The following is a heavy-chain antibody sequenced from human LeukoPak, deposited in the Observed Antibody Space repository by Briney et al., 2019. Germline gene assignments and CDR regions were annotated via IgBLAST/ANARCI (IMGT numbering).Heavy chain of an antibody. CDR3: AKDPYGSADAFDI. V-gene: IGHV3-23*01. J-gene: IGHJ3*02. CDR1: GFTFSSSA. D-gene: IGHD4-17*01. Sequence: GGSLRLSCAASGFTFSSSAMSWVRQAPGKGLEWVSSISGSGASTYYADSVKGRFTISRDNSKNTLYLQMNSLRAEDTAVYYCAKDPYGSADAFDIWGQGTMVTVSS. CDR2: ISGSGAST.